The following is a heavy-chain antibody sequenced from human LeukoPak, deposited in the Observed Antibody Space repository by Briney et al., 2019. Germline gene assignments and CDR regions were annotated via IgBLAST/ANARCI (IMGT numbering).Heavy chain of an antibody. Sequence: MSSETLSLTCTVSGGSISSGDYYWSWIRQPPGKGLEWIGYIYYSGNTYYNPSLKSRVTISVDTSKNQFSLKLSSVTAADTAVYYCARRLTDDAFDIWGQGTMVTVSS. CDR2: IYYSGNT. CDR3: ARRLTDDAFDI. J-gene: IGHJ3*02. CDR1: GGSISSGDYY. V-gene: IGHV4-30-4*08. D-gene: IGHD4/OR15-4a*01.